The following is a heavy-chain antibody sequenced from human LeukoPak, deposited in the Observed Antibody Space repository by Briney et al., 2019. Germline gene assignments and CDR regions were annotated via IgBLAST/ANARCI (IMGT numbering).Heavy chain of an antibody. V-gene: IGHV3-7*03. D-gene: IGHD3-10*01. CDR3: AKDRRIGSGSFPFDY. CDR1: GFTFSSYW. J-gene: IGHJ4*02. Sequence: GGSLRLSCAASGFTFSSYWMSWVRQAPGKGLEWVANIKQDGSEKYYVDSVKGRFTISRDNSKNTLYLQMNSLRAEDTAVYYCAKDRRIGSGSFPFDYWGQGTLVTVSS. CDR2: IKQDGSEK.